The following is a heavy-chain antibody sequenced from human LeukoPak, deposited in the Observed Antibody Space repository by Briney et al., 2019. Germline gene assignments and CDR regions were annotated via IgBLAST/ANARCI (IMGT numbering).Heavy chain of an antibody. D-gene: IGHD5-24*01. V-gene: IGHV3-23*01. CDR2: ISGSGSGGST. J-gene: IGHJ4*02. CDR3: AKSGYNRFDY. Sequence: GGSLRLSCAASGFTFSSSAMSWVRQAPGKGLEWVSSISGSGSGGSTYYADSVKGRFTISRDNSNNTLYLQMNSLRAEDTAVYYCAKSGYNRFDYWGQGTLVSVSS. CDR1: GFTFSSSA.